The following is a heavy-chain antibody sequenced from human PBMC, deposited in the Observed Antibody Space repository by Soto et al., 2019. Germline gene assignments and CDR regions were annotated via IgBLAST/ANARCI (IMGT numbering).Heavy chain of an antibody. D-gene: IGHD5-18*01. CDR1: GGSISSSSYY. J-gene: IGHJ4*02. Sequence: SETLTLTCTVSGGSISSSSYYWGWIRQPPGKGLEWIGRIYYSGSTNYNPALMNRVTISVDTSKTQFSLKLSSVTAADAAVYYCAGIVTAMVGPFDYWGQGTLVTVSS. V-gene: IGHV4-39*01. CDR3: AGIVTAMVGPFDY. CDR2: IYYSGST.